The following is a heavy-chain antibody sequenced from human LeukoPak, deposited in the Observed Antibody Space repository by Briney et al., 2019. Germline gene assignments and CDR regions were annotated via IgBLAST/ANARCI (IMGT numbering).Heavy chain of an antibody. CDR2: INPNSGDT. Sequence: RGASVNVSCTASGYTFTAYYLHWVRQAPGQGLEWMGWINPNSGDTNYAQKFQGRVTMTRDTSISTAYMELSSLSSEDTAVYYCARDLRTYYYDISGLSLFDQWGQGTLVTVSS. D-gene: IGHD3-22*01. V-gene: IGHV1-2*02. CDR3: ARDLRTYYYDISGLSLFDQ. CDR1: GYTFTAYY. J-gene: IGHJ4*02.